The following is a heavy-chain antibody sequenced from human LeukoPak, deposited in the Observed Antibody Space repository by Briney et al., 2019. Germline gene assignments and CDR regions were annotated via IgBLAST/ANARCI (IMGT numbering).Heavy chain of an antibody. V-gene: IGHV1-2*02. D-gene: IGHD2-15*01. J-gene: IGHJ4*02. Sequence: ASVKVSCKASGYTFTGYYMHWVRQAPGQGLEWMGWINPSSGGTNYAQKFQGRVTMTRDTSISTAYMELSRLRSDDTAVYYCARDSRLRILGYCSGGSCSNFDYWGQGTLVTVSS. CDR2: INPSSGGT. CDR3: ARDSRLRILGYCSGGSCSNFDY. CDR1: GYTFTGYY.